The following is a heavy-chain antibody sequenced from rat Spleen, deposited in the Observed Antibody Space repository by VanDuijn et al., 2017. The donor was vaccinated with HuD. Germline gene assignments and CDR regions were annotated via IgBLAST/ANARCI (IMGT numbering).Heavy chain of an antibody. CDR3: ARHGTTRGDYFDY. V-gene: IGHV5-17*01. CDR2: IIYDGSRI. Sequence: EVQLVESDGGLVQPGRSIKLSCAASGFIFKDYAMAWVRQAPKKGLEWVATIIYDGSRIYYRDSVKGRFTISRDNAKSTLYLQMDSLRSEDTATYYCARHGTTRGDYFDYWGQGVMVTVSS. J-gene: IGHJ2*01. D-gene: IGHD1-4*01. CDR1: GFIFKDYA.